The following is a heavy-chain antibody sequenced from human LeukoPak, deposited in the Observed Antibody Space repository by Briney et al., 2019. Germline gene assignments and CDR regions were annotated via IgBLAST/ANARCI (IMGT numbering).Heavy chain of an antibody. Sequence: GGCLRLSCAASGFIFSNFSVHWVRQTPGKGLEWVAVIYHDGNKKYYVDSLKDQFTVSRDNSTNTVYLQMSSLRVEDTAVYFCARDLGSGSSFFFDFWGRGTLVTVSS. CDR2: IYHDGNKK. CDR3: ARDLGSGSSFFFDF. D-gene: IGHD3-10*01. CDR1: GFIFSNFS. J-gene: IGHJ4*02. V-gene: IGHV3-33*01.